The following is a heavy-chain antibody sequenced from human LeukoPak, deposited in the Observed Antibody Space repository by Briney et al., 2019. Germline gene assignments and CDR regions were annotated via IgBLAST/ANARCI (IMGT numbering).Heavy chain of an antibody. CDR3: ARDLDIVVVVAATPVV. CDR2: INSDGSST. J-gene: IGHJ4*02. D-gene: IGHD2-15*01. Sequence: GGSLRLSCAASGLTFSSYWMHWVRQAPGKGLVWVSRINSDGSSTSYAESVKGRFTISRDNAKNTLYLQMNSLRAEDTAVYYCARDLDIVVVVAATPVVWGQGTLVTVSS. CDR1: GLTFSSYW. V-gene: IGHV3-74*01.